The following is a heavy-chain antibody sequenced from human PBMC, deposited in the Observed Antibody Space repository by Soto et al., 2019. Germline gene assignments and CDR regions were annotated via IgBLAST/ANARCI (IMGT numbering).Heavy chain of an antibody. Sequence: QVQLVQSGAEVKKTGSSVRVSCQASAGAFVNNAITWVRQAPGQGLELMGTIVPMFGTTYYAQKFHGRATISEDGSTRTSLMELSGLTVEDPALYFCARVALTVELLGGVDSWRQGTL. CDR3: ARVALTVELLGGVDS. V-gene: IGHV1-69*18. J-gene: IGHJ4*02. D-gene: IGHD6-19*01. CDR2: IVPMFGTT. CDR1: AGAFVNNA.